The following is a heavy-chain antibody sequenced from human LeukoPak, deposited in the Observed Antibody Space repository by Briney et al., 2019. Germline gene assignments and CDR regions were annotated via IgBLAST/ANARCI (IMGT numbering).Heavy chain of an antibody. D-gene: IGHD5-12*01. Sequence: MASETLSLTCTVPGGSISSSSYYWGWIRQPPGKGLEWIGSIYYSGSTYYNPSLKSRVTISVDTSKNQFSLKLSSVTAADTAVYYCATAYSGYDLGAMDYWGQGTLVTVSS. CDR1: GGSISSSSYY. V-gene: IGHV4-39*07. CDR3: ATAYSGYDLGAMDY. J-gene: IGHJ4*02. CDR2: IYYSGST.